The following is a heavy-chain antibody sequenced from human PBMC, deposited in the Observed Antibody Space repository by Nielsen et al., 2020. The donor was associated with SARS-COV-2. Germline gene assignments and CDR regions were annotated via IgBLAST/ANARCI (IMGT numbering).Heavy chain of an antibody. CDR3: AKDVAVAGASWGYYYGMDV. CDR2: ISSSSSYI. Sequence: GESLKISCAASGFTFSSYSMNWVRQAPGKGLEWVSSISSSSSYIYYADSVKGRFTISRDNAKNSLYLQMNSLRAEDTAVYYCAKDVAVAGASWGYYYGMDVWGQGTTVTVSS. J-gene: IGHJ6*02. V-gene: IGHV3-21*01. CDR1: GFTFSSYS. D-gene: IGHD6-19*01.